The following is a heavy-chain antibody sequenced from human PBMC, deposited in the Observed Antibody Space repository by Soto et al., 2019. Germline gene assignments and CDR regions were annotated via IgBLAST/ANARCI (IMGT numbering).Heavy chain of an antibody. Sequence: EVQLVESGGGLVKPGGSLRLSCAASGFTFSSYSMNWVRQTPGKGLEWVSCISSSGGYIYYADSVKGRFTISRDNARNSLYLQISSLRAEYTAVYFCARGHGSDPYNWFYPWGQGTLVTVSS. CDR3: ARGHGSDPYNWFYP. CDR1: GFTFSSYS. CDR2: ISSSGGYI. V-gene: IGHV3-21*01. J-gene: IGHJ5*02.